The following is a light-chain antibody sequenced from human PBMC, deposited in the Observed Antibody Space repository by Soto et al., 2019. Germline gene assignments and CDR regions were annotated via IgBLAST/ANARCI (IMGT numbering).Light chain of an antibody. V-gene: IGKV1-5*01. J-gene: IGKJ1*01. CDR1: QSISTF. CDR2: DAS. Sequence: DIQLTHSLSTLSASVGDTVTVTCLASQSISTFLAWYQQKPGKAPKLLIFDASSLKSGVPSRFSGSGSGTEFTLTISSLQPDDFATYYCQQYDSYSWTFGQGTKVDIK. CDR3: QQYDSYSWT.